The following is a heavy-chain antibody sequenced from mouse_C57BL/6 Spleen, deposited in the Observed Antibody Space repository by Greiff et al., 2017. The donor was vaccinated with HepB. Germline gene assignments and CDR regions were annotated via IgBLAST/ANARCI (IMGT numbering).Heavy chain of an antibody. CDR1: GYTFTSYW. J-gene: IGHJ2*01. CDR2: IDPSDSET. Sequence: VQLQQPGAELVRPGSSVKLSCKASGYTFTSYWMHWVKQRPIQGLEWIGNIDPSDSETHYNQKFKDKATLTVDKSSSTAYMQLSSLTSEDSAVYYCARLGLLLRFDYWGQGTTLTVSS. D-gene: IGHD1-1*01. V-gene: IGHV1-52*01. CDR3: ARLGLLLRFDY.